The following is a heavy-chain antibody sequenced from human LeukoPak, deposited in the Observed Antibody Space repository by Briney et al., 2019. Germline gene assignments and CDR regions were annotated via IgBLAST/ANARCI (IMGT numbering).Heavy chain of an antibody. CDR2: ISWNSGSI. Sequence: AGGSLRLSCVASGFTFDDYAMHWVRQAPGKGLEWVSGISWNSGSIGYADSVKGRFTISRDNAKNSLYLQMNSLRAEDTALYYCAKGLVDYGDYFDYWGQGTLVTVSS. CDR1: GFTFDDYA. V-gene: IGHV3-9*01. D-gene: IGHD4-17*01. J-gene: IGHJ4*02. CDR3: AKGLVDYGDYFDY.